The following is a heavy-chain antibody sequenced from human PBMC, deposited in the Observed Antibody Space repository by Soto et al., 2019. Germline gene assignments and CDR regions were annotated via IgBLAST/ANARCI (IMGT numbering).Heavy chain of an antibody. J-gene: IGHJ3*02. CDR3: ARVERGTATTVVDAFDI. D-gene: IGHD1-1*01. CDR2: RSHSDGT. CDR1: GGSVNSGNYY. Sequence: QVQLQQWGAGLLKPSETLSLTCAVFGGSVNSGNYYWSWIRQPPGKGLEWIGERSHSDGTHFNPHFKGQFTISVDSSKNQFSLKLGSVAAADTALYYCARVERGTATTVVDAFDIWGPGTMVTVSS. V-gene: IGHV4-34*01.